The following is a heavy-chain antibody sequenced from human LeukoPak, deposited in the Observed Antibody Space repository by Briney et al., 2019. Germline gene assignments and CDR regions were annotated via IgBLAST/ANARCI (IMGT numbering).Heavy chain of an antibody. D-gene: IGHD5-18*01. V-gene: IGHV3-33*08. Sequence: PGGSLRLSRAASGFTFSSYSMNWVRQAPGKGLEWVAVIWYDGSNKYYADSEKGRFTISRDNSKNTLYLQMNSLRAEDTAVYYCARDGPCRGCYSYGYFNYGMDVWGQGTTVTVSS. CDR1: GFTFSSYS. J-gene: IGHJ6*02. CDR2: IWYDGSNK. CDR3: ARDGPCRGCYSYGYFNYGMDV.